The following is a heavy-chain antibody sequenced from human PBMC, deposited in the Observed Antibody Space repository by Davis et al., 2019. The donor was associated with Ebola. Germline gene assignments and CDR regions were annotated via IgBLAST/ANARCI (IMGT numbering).Heavy chain of an antibody. J-gene: IGHJ4*02. CDR1: GFTVSSNH. Sequence: GESLKISCAASGFTVSSNHMSWVRQAPGKGLEWVPVIYDQSTAYADSVRGRFIIPRAKSNNTLYLDMNSRRVDDTAVYYCAPTQWLIEFDNWGQGTLVTVSS. CDR3: APTQWLIEFDN. V-gene: IGHV3-53*05. D-gene: IGHD6-19*01. CDR2: IYDQST.